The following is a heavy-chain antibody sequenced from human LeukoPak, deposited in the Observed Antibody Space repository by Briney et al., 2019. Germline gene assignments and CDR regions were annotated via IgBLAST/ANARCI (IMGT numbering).Heavy chain of an antibody. D-gene: IGHD3-10*01. CDR3: ARGGSITMVRGVIGLSY. V-gene: IGHV1-69*05. J-gene: IGHJ4*02. CDR2: IIPIFGTA. CDR1: GGTFSSYA. Sequence: ASVKVSCKASGGTFSSYAISWVRQAPGQGLEWMGGIIPIFGTANYAQKFQGRVTMTRDTSTSTVYMELSSLRSEDTAVYYCARGGSITMVRGVIGLSYWGQGTLVTVSS.